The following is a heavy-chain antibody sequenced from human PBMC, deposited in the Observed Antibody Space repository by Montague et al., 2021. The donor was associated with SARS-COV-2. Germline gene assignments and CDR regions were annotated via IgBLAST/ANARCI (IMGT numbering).Heavy chain of an antibody. V-gene: IGHV3-23*01. D-gene: IGHD2-2*01. CDR3: AKGAPWYSTSYFEY. J-gene: IGHJ4*02. Sequence: SLRLSCAASGFTFSSYSMSWVRQAPGKGLEWVSGISGSGSGTYYAVSVKGRFTISRDNSKNTLYLQMNSLRAEDTALYYCAKGAPWYSTSYFEYWGQGSLVTVSS. CDR2: ISGSGSGT. CDR1: GFTFSSYS.